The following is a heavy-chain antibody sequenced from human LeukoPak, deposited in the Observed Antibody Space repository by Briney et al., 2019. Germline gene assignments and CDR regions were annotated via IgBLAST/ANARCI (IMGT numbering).Heavy chain of an antibody. V-gene: IGHV4-59*12. Sequence: SETLSLTCTVSGGSISTYYWSWIRQPPGKGLEGIGYIYYSGSTNYNPSLKSRVTMSIDTSKNQFSLKLSSATAADTAVYYCARDLTTPPYNWFDPWGQGMLVTVSS. CDR2: IYYSGST. J-gene: IGHJ5*02. CDR1: GGSISTYY. CDR3: ARDLTTPPYNWFDP. D-gene: IGHD4/OR15-4a*01.